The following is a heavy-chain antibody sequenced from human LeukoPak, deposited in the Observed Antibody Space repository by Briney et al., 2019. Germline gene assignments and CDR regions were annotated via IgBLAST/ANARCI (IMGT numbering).Heavy chain of an antibody. Sequence: ASVKVSCKASGYTFTGYYMYWVRQAPGQGLEWMGWINPSSGAIHYAQKFQGRVTMTRDTSIRTAYMELSRLTSDDTAVYYCATDDSSGFYLGAVNYWGQGTRVTVSS. CDR3: ATDDSSGFYLGAVNY. J-gene: IGHJ4*02. CDR2: INPSSGAI. CDR1: GYTFTGYY. V-gene: IGHV1-2*02. D-gene: IGHD3-22*01.